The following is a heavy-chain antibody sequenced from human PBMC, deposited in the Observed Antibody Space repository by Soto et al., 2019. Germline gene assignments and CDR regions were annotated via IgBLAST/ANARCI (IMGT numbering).Heavy chain of an antibody. CDR1: GHTFSDYY. CDR2: ISPNSGGT. J-gene: IGHJ6*02. D-gene: IGHD3-10*01. CDR3: ARDLCPLGSGSPCPRYGLDF. Sequence: ASVKVSCKASGHTFSDYYTHWVRQAPGQGLEWMGWISPNSGGTHYAQKFQGRVTMTRDTSTTTAYMEVSELRSEDTAVYFCARDLCPLGSGSPCPRYGLDFWGQGTTVTVSS. V-gene: IGHV1-2*02.